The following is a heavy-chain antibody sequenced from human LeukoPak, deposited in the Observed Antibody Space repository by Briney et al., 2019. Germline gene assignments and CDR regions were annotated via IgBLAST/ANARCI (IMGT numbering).Heavy chain of an antibody. D-gene: IGHD3-10*01. V-gene: IGHV3-23*01. CDR1: AFTFSSYA. Sequence: GGSLTLFCAPSAFTFSSYAMSWVRHAPGKGLEWVSGISGSGGRTYYADAAKGRFTISRDNSKNTLYLQINSLRVEDTAIYYCAKDIRDGSGTYGYFDYWGQGTLVTVSS. CDR2: ISGSGGRT. J-gene: IGHJ4*02. CDR3: AKDIRDGSGTYGYFDY.